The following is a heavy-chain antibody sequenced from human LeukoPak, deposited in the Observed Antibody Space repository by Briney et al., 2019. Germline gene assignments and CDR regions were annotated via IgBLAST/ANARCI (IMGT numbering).Heavy chain of an antibody. Sequence: PGGSLRLSCEASGFTLTNYAMYWVRQAPGKGLEWVANIKQDGSEKYYVDSVKGRFTISRDNAKNSLYLQMNSLRAEDTAMYYCARDSAGNDYWGQGTLVTVSS. D-gene: IGHD6-13*01. CDR3: ARDSAGNDY. J-gene: IGHJ4*02. CDR2: IKQDGSEK. V-gene: IGHV3-7*01. CDR1: GFTLTNYA.